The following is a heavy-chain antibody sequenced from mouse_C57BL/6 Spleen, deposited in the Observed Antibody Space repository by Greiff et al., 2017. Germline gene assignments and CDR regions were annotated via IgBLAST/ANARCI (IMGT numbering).Heavy chain of an antibody. CDR2: IHPNSGST. CDR1: GYTFTSYW. V-gene: IGHV1-64*01. J-gene: IGHJ2*01. Sequence: VQLQQPGAELVKPGASVKLSCKASGYTFTSYWMHWVKQRPGQGLEWIGMIHPNSGSTNYNEKFKSKATLTVDKSSSTAYMQLSSLTSEDSAVYYCARDYGSSYNVDYWGQGTTLTVSS. CDR3: ARDYGSSYNVDY. D-gene: IGHD1-1*01.